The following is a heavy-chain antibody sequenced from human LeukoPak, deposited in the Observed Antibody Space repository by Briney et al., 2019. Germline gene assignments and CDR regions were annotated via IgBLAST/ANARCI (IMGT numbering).Heavy chain of an antibody. CDR3: AKVPRTNHDNFFDY. CDR1: GFTFGDYA. Sequence: PGGSLRLSCTASGFTFGDYAMNWLRQAPGKGLGWVSYITGSSDSILYTDSVKGRFTISRDNAKNSVYLQMNSLRAEDTALYYCAKVPRTNHDNFFDYWGQGTLVTVSS. D-gene: IGHD2-8*01. J-gene: IGHJ4*02. CDR2: ITGSSDSI. V-gene: IGHV3-48*01.